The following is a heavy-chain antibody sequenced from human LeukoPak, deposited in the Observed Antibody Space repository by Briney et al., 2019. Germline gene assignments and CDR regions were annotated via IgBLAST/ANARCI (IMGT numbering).Heavy chain of an antibody. Sequence: SETLSLTCTVSGGSISSYYWSWIRQPAGKGLEWIGHIYTSGSTNYNPSLKSRVTVSVDTSRNHFSLRLSSVTAADTALYFCARGRRYSGRHDAFDIWGQGTMVTVSS. D-gene: IGHD1-26*01. CDR3: ARGRRYSGRHDAFDI. CDR1: GGSISSYY. V-gene: IGHV4-4*07. CDR2: IYTSGST. J-gene: IGHJ3*02.